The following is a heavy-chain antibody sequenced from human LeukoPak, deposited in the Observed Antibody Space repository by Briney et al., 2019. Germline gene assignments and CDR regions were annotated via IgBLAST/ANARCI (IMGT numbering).Heavy chain of an antibody. Sequence: PGGSLRLSCAASGFTFSSYWMSWVRQAPGKGLEWVANIKQDGSEKYYVDSVKGRFTISRDNAKNSLYLQMNSLRAEDTAVYYCARVRGSMTTVTTPEGYYFDYWGQGTLVTVSS. CDR3: ARVRGSMTTVTTPEGYYFDY. CDR2: IKQDGSEK. CDR1: GFTFSSYW. J-gene: IGHJ4*02. V-gene: IGHV3-7*01. D-gene: IGHD4-17*01.